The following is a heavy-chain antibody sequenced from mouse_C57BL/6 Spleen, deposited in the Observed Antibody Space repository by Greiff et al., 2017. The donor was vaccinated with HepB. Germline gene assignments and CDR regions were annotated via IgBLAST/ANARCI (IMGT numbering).Heavy chain of an antibody. CDR1: GYTFTSYT. Sequence: QVQLQQSGAELARPGASVKMSCKASGYTFTSYTMHWVKQRPGQGLEWIGYINPSSGYTKDNQKFKDKATLTADKSSSTAYMQLSSLTSEDSAVYYCARGDYYYGSSYGYFDYWGQGTTLTVSS. CDR3: ARGDYYYGSSYGYFDY. CDR2: INPSSGYT. J-gene: IGHJ2*01. V-gene: IGHV1-4*01. D-gene: IGHD1-1*01.